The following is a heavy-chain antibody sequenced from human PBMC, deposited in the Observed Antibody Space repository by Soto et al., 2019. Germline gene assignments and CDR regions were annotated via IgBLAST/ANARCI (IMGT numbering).Heavy chain of an antibody. D-gene: IGHD2-2*01. CDR2: IKSKTDGGTT. Sequence: GSLRLSCAASGFTFSNAWMSWVRQAPGKGLEWVGRIKSKTDGGTTDYAAPVKGRFTISRDDSKNTLYLQMNSLKTEDTAVYYCTTDLYQLLSFYYYYGMDVWGQGTTVTVSS. J-gene: IGHJ6*02. CDR1: GFTFSNAW. V-gene: IGHV3-15*01. CDR3: TTDLYQLLSFYYYYGMDV.